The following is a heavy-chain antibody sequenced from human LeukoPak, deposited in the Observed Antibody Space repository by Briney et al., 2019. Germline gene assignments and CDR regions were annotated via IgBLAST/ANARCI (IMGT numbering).Heavy chain of an antibody. CDR2: ISGSGGST. J-gene: IGHJ4*02. CDR1: GFTFSSYA. Sequence: EGSLRLSCAASGFTFSSYAMSWVRQAPGKGLEWVSAISGSGGSTYYADSVKGRFTISRDNSKNTLYLQMNSLRAEDTAVYYCAKCTPSGVGFLEWCALDYWGQGTLVTVSS. V-gene: IGHV3-23*01. D-gene: IGHD3-3*01. CDR3: AKCTPSGVGFLEWCALDY.